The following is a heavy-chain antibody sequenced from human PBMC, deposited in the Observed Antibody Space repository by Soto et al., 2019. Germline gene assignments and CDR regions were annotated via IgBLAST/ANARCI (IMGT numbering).Heavy chain of an antibody. V-gene: IGHV1-69*19. Sequence: QVQLVQSGAEVKKPGSSVKVSCKASGGTFKNYLFSWVRQAPGQGLEWMGGVFPIFGTTNYAQRFQGRVTISEDESKSTVYMERSGLTSEDTAVYFCARDLELRDGNISHFDYWGQGTLVTVSS. CDR3: ARDLELRDGNISHFDY. CDR2: VFPIFGTT. CDR1: GGTFKNYL. D-gene: IGHD1-1*01. J-gene: IGHJ4*02.